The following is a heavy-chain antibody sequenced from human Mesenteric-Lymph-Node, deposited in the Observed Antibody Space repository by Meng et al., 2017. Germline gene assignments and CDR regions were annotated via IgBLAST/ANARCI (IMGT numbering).Heavy chain of an antibody. V-gene: IGHV4-39*07. D-gene: IGHD6-19*01. Sequence: SETLSPTCTVSGGSINSDTYYWAWIRQPPGKGLGWIGSIYYSGGTYYNPSLKSRLTISVDTSKNQFSLMLSSVTAADTALYYCARDINTSGWYREGFDYWGQGTLVTVSS. CDR1: GGSINSDTYY. CDR2: IYYSGGT. J-gene: IGHJ4*02. CDR3: ARDINTSGWYREGFDY.